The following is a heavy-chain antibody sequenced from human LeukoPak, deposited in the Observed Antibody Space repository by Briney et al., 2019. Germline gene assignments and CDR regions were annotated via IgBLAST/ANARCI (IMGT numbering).Heavy chain of an antibody. CDR1: GFTFSSYS. CDR3: ASQSGFDD. V-gene: IGHV3-21*01. D-gene: IGHD3-3*01. Sequence: GGSLRLSCAASGFTFSSYSMNWVRQAPGKGLEWVSSISSRSSYIYYADSVRGRFTISRDDAKNSLYLQMDSLRAEGTAVYYCASQSGFDDWGQGTLVTVSS. J-gene: IGHJ4*02. CDR2: ISSRSSYI.